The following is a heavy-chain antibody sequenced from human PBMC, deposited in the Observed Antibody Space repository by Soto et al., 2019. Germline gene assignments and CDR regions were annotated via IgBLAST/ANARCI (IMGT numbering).Heavy chain of an antibody. CDR1: GGSIISYY. CDR2: IYYSGST. J-gene: IGHJ4*02. CDR3: ARGDTAMVYSYYFDY. D-gene: IGHD5-18*01. V-gene: IGHV4-59*01. Sequence: PSEALSLTCTFSGGSIISYYWSWIRQPPGKGLEWIGYIYYSGSTNYNPSLKSRVTISVDTSKNQFSLKLSSVTAADTAVYYCARGDTAMVYSYYFDYWGQGTLVTVSS.